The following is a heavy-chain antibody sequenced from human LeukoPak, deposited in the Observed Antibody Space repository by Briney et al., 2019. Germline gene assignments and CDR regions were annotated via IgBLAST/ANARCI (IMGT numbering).Heavy chain of an antibody. CDR1: GYGFTSYW. Sequence: KISCKGSGYGFTSYWIGWVRQAPGQGLEWMGGFIPVFRTANYARKFQDRVTITMDESTNTDYMEMGSLRSDDTAVYYCVRDKGLTGDSCAFDIWGQGTLVTVSS. J-gene: IGHJ3*02. CDR2: FIPVFRTA. D-gene: IGHD1-20*01. V-gene: IGHV1-69*05. CDR3: VRDKGLTGDSCAFDI.